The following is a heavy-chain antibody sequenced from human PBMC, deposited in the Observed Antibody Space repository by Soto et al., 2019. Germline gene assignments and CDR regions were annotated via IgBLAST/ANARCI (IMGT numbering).Heavy chain of an antibody. CDR2: INAGNGNT. J-gene: IGHJ6*02. CDR3: ARAPSYYGMDV. CDR1: GYTFTSYA. Sequence: QVQLVQSGAEEKKPGASVKVSCKASGYTFTSYAMHWVRQAPGQRLEWMGWINAGNGNTKYSQKFQGRVTITRDTSASTAYLELSSLRSEDTAVYYCARAPSYYGMDVWGQGTTVTVSS. V-gene: IGHV1-3*05.